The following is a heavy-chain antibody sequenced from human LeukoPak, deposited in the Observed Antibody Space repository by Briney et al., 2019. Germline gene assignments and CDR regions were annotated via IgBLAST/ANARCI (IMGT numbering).Heavy chain of an antibody. CDR1: GYNFISYW. V-gene: IGHV5-51*01. CDR3: ARRAYCGGDCYLDY. J-gene: IGHJ4*02. D-gene: IGHD2-21*02. Sequence: GESLKISCKGSGYNFISYWIGWVRPMPGKGLEWMGMIYPDDSDTRYSPSFQGQVTISADKSISTAYLQWSSLKASDTAMYYCARRAYCGGDCYLDYWGQGTLVTVSS. CDR2: IYPDDSDT.